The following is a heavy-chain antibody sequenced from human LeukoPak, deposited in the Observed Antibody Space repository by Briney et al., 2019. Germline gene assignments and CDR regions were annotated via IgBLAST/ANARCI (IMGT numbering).Heavy chain of an antibody. Sequence: SGTLSLTCAVSGGSISSSNWWSWVRQPPGKGLEWIGEIYHSGSTNYNPSLQSRVTISVDKSKNQFSLKLSSVTAADTAVYYCARDARYGSGSYYDYWGQGTLVTVSS. J-gene: IGHJ4*02. V-gene: IGHV4-4*02. CDR2: IYHSGST. CDR3: ARDARYGSGSYYDY. D-gene: IGHD3-10*01. CDR1: GGSISSSNW.